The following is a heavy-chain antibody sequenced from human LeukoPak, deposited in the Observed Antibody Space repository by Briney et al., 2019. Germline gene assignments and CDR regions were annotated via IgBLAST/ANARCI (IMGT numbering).Heavy chain of an antibody. CDR2: ISYDGSNK. CDR3: ARDYGLSSGSYGRGY. J-gene: IGHJ4*02. Sequence: PGRSLRLSCAASGFTFSSYAMHWVRQAPGKGLEWVAVISYDGSNKYYADSVKGRFTISRDNSKNTLYLQMNSLRAEDTAVYYCARDYGLSSGSYGRGYWGQGTLVTVSS. D-gene: IGHD1-26*01. V-gene: IGHV3-30-3*01. CDR1: GFTFSSYA.